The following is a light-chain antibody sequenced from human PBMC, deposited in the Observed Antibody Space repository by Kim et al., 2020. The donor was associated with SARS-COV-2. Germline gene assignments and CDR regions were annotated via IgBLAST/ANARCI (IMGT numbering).Light chain of an antibody. J-gene: IGLJ1*01. Sequence: SYELTQPPSVSVSPGQTASITCSGDKLGDKYACWYQQKPGQSPVLVIYQDSKRPSGIPERFSGSNSGNTATLTLSGTQAMDEADYYCQAWDSSTAAVFGTGTKVTVL. CDR2: QDS. V-gene: IGLV3-1*01. CDR1: KLGDKY. CDR3: QAWDSSTAAV.